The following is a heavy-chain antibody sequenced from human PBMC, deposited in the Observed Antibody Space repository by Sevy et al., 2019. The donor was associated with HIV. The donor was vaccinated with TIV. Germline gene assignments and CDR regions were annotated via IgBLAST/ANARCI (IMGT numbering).Heavy chain of an antibody. CDR2: IKKDGSQK. CDR3: FGGTN. CDR1: GLTFSNYW. V-gene: IGHV3-7*03. D-gene: IGHD3-16*01. J-gene: IGHJ4*02. Sequence: GGSLRLSCTDSGLTFSNYWMHWVRQAPGKGLEWVASIKKDGSQKDYVDSVKGRFIISRDNAKSSVYLQMNSLRDEDAAVYYCFGGTNSGQGTLVTVSS.